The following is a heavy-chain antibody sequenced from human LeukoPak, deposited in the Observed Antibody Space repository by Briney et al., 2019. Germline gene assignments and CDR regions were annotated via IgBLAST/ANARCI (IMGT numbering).Heavy chain of an antibody. D-gene: IGHD3-16*02. V-gene: IGHV1-18*01. CDR3: ASTREPGPRGWGSYPIEPVGYYFDY. CDR1: GYTFTSYG. CDR2: ISTYNGNT. Sequence: ASVKVSCKASGYTFTSYGISWVRQAPGQGLEWMGCISTYNGNTNYAQKLQGRVTMTTDTSPSTAYMERRSLRSDGTAVYYCASTREPGPRGWGSYPIEPVGYYFDYWGQGTLVTVSS. J-gene: IGHJ4*02.